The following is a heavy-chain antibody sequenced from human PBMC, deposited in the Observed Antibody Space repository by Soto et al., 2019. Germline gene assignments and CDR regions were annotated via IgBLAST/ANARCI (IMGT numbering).Heavy chain of an antibody. Sequence: GESLKISCKGSGYSFTSYWISWVRQMPGKGLEWVGRVDPSDSYTDYSPSFRGHVIISVDRSVSTAYLEWSSLKASDSAIYYCVRHSSNTVAAGAPFDPWGQGTLVTVSS. CDR3: VRHSSNTVAAGAPFDP. V-gene: IGHV5-10-1*01. J-gene: IGHJ5*02. CDR2: VDPSDSYT. D-gene: IGHD6-13*01. CDR1: GYSFTSYW.